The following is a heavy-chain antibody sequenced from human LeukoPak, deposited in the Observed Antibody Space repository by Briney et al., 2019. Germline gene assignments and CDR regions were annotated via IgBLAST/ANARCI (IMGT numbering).Heavy chain of an antibody. CDR3: ARVGCSSTSCYYDY. CDR2: TYYRSKWYN. D-gene: IGHD2-2*01. V-gene: IGHV6-1*01. Sequence: SQTLSLTCAISGDSVSSNSAAWNWIRQSLSRGLEWLGRTYYRSKWYNDYAVSVKSRITINPDTSKNQFSLQLNSVTSEDTAVYYCARVGCSSTSCYYDYWGQGTLVTVSS. CDR1: GDSVSSNSAA. J-gene: IGHJ4*02.